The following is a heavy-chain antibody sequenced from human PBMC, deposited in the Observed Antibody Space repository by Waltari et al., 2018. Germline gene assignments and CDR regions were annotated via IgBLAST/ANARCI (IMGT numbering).Heavy chain of an antibody. CDR1: GFTFSSYG. CDR3: ARVGGGY. CDR2: MNPNSGTT. D-gene: IGHD3-10*01. J-gene: IGHJ4*02. V-gene: IGHV1-8*02. Sequence: QVQLVESGGGVVQPGGSLRLSCAASGFTFSSYGMHWVRQAPGKGLEWMGWMNPNSGTTGYAQKFQGSVTMTRNTSISTAYMGLSSLRSEDTAVYYCARVGGGYWGQGTLVTVSS.